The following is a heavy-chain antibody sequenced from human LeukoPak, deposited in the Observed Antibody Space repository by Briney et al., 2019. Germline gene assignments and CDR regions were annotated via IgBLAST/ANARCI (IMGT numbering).Heavy chain of an antibody. CDR2: ISSTSTYI. D-gene: IGHD4-17*01. J-gene: IGHJ3*02. CDR3: ASDDYGDYEDGFDI. Sequence: PGGSLRLSCVVSGFTFSRATMNWVRQAPGKGLEWVSSISSTSTYINYADSVKGRFTISRDNAKKSLYLQMKGLRGEDTAMYYCASDDYGDYEDGFDIWGQGTMVTVSS. V-gene: IGHV3-21*01. CDR1: GFTFSRAT.